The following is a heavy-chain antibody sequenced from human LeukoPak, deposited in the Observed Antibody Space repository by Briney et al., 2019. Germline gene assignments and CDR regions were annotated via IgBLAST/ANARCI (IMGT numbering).Heavy chain of an antibody. V-gene: IGHV3-53*01. J-gene: IGHJ4*02. CDR2: IYSGGST. CDR3: AKGALYCSSTSCYGDYFDY. Sequence: GGSLRLSCAASGFTVSSNYMSWVRQAPGKGLEWVSVIYSGGSTYYADSVKGRFTISRDNSKNTLYLQMNSLRAVDTAVYYCAKGALYCSSTSCYGDYFDYWGQGTLVTVSS. CDR1: GFTVSSNY. D-gene: IGHD2-2*01.